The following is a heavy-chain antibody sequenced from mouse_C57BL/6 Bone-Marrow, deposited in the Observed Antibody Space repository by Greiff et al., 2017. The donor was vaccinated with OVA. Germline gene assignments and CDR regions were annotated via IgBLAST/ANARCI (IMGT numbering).Heavy chain of an antibody. J-gene: IGHJ2*01. D-gene: IGHD1-1*01. CDR2: IYPGSGST. CDR1: GYTFTSYW. CDR3: ARQDYGSSYVDY. Sequence: QVQLQQPGAELVKPGASVKMSCKASGYTFTSYWITWVKQRPGQGLEWIGDIYPGSGSTNYNEKFKSKATLTVDTSSSTAYMQLSSLTSEDSAVYYCARQDYGSSYVDYWGQGTTLTVSS. V-gene: IGHV1-55*01.